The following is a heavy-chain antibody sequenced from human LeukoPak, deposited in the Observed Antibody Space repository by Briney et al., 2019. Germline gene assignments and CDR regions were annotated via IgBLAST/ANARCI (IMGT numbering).Heavy chain of an antibody. D-gene: IGHD1-26*01. CDR2: ITGSGGST. V-gene: IGHV3-23*01. J-gene: IGHJ4*02. CDR3: AKDWWELLGSYFDY. Sequence: QPGGSLRLSCAASGFTFSSHAMGWVRQAPGKGLEWVSSITGSGGSTYYGDSVKGRFTISRDNSKNTLYLQMNSLRAEDTAVYYCAKDWWELLGSYFDYWGQGTLVTVSS. CDR1: GFTFSSHA.